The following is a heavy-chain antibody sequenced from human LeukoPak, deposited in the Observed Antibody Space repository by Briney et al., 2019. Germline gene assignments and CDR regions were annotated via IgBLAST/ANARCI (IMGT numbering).Heavy chain of an antibody. CDR1: GYSFTNYW. Sequence: GESLKISCKGSGYSFTNYWIGWVRQMPGKGLVWMGIIYPGDSDTRYSPSFQGQVTFSADKSISTTYLQWSSMKASDTAMYYCARLPGYCTGGSCYFDYWGQGTLVTVSS. D-gene: IGHD2-15*01. CDR3: ARLPGYCTGGSCYFDY. CDR2: IYPGDSDT. V-gene: IGHV5-51*01. J-gene: IGHJ4*02.